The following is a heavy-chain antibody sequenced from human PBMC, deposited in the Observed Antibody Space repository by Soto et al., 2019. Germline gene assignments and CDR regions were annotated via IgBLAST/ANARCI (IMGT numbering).Heavy chain of an antibody. CDR1: GCTFTGYY. V-gene: IGHV1-2*02. CDR3: ARPTGYHLPPMDV. D-gene: IGHD2-2*01. CDR2: INPNSGGT. J-gene: IGHJ6*02. Sequence: ASVKVSFQASGCTFTGYYIHWVRQAPGQGLEWMGWINPNSGGTNYAQKFQGRVTMTRDTSISTAYMELSSLRSDDTAVYYCARPTGYHLPPMDVWGQGTTVTVSS.